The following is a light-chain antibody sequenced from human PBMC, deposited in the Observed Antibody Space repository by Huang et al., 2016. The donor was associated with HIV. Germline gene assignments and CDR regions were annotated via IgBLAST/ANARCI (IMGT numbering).Light chain of an antibody. J-gene: IGKJ2*01. Sequence: DIVMTQSPDSLAVSLGERATINCKSSQSLLYNSNNKNYLAWYQQKPGQPPKLLIYWASSRKSGVPDRFRGSGSETDFTLTISSLQAEDVAVYYCQQHYSSPPTFGQGTKLEIK. V-gene: IGKV4-1*01. CDR2: WAS. CDR3: QQHYSSPPT. CDR1: QSLLYNSNNKNY.